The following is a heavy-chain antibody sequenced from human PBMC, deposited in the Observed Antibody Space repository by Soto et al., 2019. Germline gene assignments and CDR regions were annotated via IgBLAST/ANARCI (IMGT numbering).Heavy chain of an antibody. CDR2: ISYDGSNK. Sequence: GGSLRLSCAASGFAFSTHGIHWVRRAPGKGLEWVAVISYDGSNKYYAESVKGRFTISRDNFKNTVYLEMNSLRAEDTAVYYCAKDGREYYFYFYGTDVWGQGTTVTVSS. CDR1: GFAFSTHG. V-gene: IGHV3-30*18. J-gene: IGHJ6*02. CDR3: AKDGREYYFYFYGTDV.